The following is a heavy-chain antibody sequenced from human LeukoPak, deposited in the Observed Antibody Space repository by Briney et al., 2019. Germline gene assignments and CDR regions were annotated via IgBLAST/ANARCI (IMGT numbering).Heavy chain of an antibody. CDR3: ARATLETYYDYVWGSYLEY. V-gene: IGHV1-46*01. CDR2: INPSGGST. J-gene: IGHJ4*02. Sequence: ASVKVSCKASGYTFTSYYMHWVRQAPGQGLEWMGIINPSGGSTSYAQKFQGRVTMTRDTSTSTVYMELSSLRSEDTAVYYCARATLETYYDYVWGSYLEYWGQGTLVTVSS. D-gene: IGHD3-16*01. CDR1: GYTFTSYY.